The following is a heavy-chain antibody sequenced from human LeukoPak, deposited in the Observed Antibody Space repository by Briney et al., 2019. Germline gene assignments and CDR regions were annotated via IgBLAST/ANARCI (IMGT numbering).Heavy chain of an antibody. D-gene: IGHD2-2*02. Sequence: GGSLRLSCAASGFTFRDYYMSWIRQAPGKGLEWVSFINSGGSAINYVDSVKGRFTISRVNAKNTLYLQMNSLRAEDTAVYFCARGGYCSSSSCYTYGPIDYWGQGNLVTVSS. CDR3: ARGGYCSSSSCYTYGPIDY. J-gene: IGHJ4*02. V-gene: IGHV3-11*01. CDR1: GFTFRDYY. CDR2: INSGGSAI.